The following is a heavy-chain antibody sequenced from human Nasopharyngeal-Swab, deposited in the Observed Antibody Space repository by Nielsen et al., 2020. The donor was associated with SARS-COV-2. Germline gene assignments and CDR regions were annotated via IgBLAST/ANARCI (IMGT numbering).Heavy chain of an antibody. CDR3: AKWSHYDFWSGYSN. J-gene: IGHJ4*02. V-gene: IGHV3-23*03. CDR2: IYSGGSST. Sequence: GGSLRLSCAASGFTFSSYAMCWVRQAPGKGLEWVSVIYSGGSSTYYADSVKGRFTISRDNSKNTLYLQMNSLRAEDTAVYYCAKWSHYDFWSGYSNWGQGTLVTVSS. CDR1: GFTFSSYA. D-gene: IGHD3-3*01.